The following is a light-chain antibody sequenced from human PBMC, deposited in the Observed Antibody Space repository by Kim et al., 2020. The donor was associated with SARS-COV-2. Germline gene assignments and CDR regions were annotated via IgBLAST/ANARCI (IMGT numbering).Light chain of an antibody. CDR2: RNN. CDR1: SSNIGSNY. CDR3: AAWDDSLSVNWV. Sequence: QRVTISGSGSSSNIGSNYVYWYQQLPGTAPKLLIYRNNQRPSGVPDRFSGFKSGTSASLAISGLRSEDEANYYCAAWDDSLSVNWVFGGGTQLTVL. J-gene: IGLJ3*02. V-gene: IGLV1-47*01.